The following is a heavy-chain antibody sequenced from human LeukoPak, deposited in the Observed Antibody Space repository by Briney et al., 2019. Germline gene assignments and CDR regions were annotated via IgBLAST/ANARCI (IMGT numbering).Heavy chain of an antibody. CDR2: IYYSGST. V-gene: IGHV4-59*01. CDR1: GGSISSYY. CDR3: ARATEGGYTYDYFYYYYMGV. Sequence: SETLSLTCTVSGGSISSYYWSWIRQPPGKGLEWIGYIYYSGSTNYNPSLKSRVTISVDTSKNQFSLKLSSVTAADTAVYYCARATEGGYTYDYFYYYYMGVWSKGTTVTISS. D-gene: IGHD5-18*01. J-gene: IGHJ6*03.